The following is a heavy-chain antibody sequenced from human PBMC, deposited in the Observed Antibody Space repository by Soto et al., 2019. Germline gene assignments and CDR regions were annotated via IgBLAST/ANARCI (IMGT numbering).Heavy chain of an antibody. CDR2: IDTSNGNT. J-gene: IGHJ4*02. D-gene: IGHD3-22*01. CDR1: GYTFSYYR. V-gene: IGHV1-18*01. CDR3: AIGWGHTSGDLEY. Sequence: QVQLVQSGAEVKKPGASVKVSCQASGYTFSYYRINWVRQAPGQGLEWMGWIDTSNGNTDYAQTFQDRVTMTADTSTSKTFMEVRSLRSDDTAVYYCAIGWGHTSGDLEYWGQGTLVAVAS.